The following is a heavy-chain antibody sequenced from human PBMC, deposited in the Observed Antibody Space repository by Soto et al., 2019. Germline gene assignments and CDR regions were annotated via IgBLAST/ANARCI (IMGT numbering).Heavy chain of an antibody. CDR3: ARGVDDYGDSYYFDY. CDR1: GGSISSSSYY. CDR2: IYYSGST. D-gene: IGHD4-17*01. V-gene: IGHV4-39*01. Sequence: SETLSLTCTVSGGSISSSSYYWGWIRQPPGKGLEWIGSIYYSGSTYYNPSLKSRVTISVDTSKNQFSLKLSSVTAADTAVYYCARGVDDYGDSYYFDYWGQGTLVTVSS. J-gene: IGHJ4*02.